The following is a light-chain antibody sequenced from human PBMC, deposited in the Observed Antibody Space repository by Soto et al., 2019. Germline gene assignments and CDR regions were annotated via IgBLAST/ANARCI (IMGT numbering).Light chain of an antibody. CDR1: SSDVGSYNL. J-gene: IGLJ1*01. CDR2: EGS. V-gene: IGLV2-23*01. CDR3: CSYAGRVYV. Sequence: QSVLTQPASVSGSPGQSITISCTGTSSDVGSYNLVSWYQQHPGKAPKLMIYEGSKRPSGVSNRFSGFKSGNTASLTISGLQAEDEADYYCCSYAGRVYVFGTGTKVTVL.